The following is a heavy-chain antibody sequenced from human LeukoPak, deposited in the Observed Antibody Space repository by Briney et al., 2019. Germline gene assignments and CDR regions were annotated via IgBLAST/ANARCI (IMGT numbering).Heavy chain of an antibody. V-gene: IGHV3-48*04. CDR2: INTSGSTI. CDR1: GFTFSSYS. Sequence: GGSLRLSCAASGFTFSSYSMNWVRQAPGKGLEWISYINTSGSTIYYADSVKGRFTISRDNAKNSLYLQMNSLRPEDTAVYYCATRVYCGGDCYSSHGMDVWGPGTTVTVSS. CDR3: ATRVYCGGDCYSSHGMDV. D-gene: IGHD2-21*02. J-gene: IGHJ6*02.